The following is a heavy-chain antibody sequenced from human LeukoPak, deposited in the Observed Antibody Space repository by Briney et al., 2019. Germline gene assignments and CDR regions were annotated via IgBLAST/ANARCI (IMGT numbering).Heavy chain of an antibody. Sequence: PSETLSLTCTVSGGSISSSSYYWGWIRQPPGKGLEWIGEINHSGSTNYNPSLKSRVTISVDTSKNQFSLKLSSVTAADTAVYYCARRAYYYGYKGRFDYWGQGTLVTVSS. V-gene: IGHV4-39*07. CDR3: ARRAYYYGYKGRFDY. J-gene: IGHJ4*02. CDR1: GGSISSSSYY. D-gene: IGHD3-10*01. CDR2: INHSGST.